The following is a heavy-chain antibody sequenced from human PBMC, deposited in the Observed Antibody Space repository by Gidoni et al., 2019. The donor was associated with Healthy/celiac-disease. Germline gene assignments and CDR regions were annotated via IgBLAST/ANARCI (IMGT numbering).Heavy chain of an antibody. V-gene: IGHV3-30*03. CDR1: GFTFSSYG. CDR3: ARGTTMVRGAIDY. D-gene: IGHD3-10*01. J-gene: IGHJ4*02. Sequence: QVQLVESGGGVVQPGRSLRLSCAASGFTFSSYGMHWVRQAPGKGLEWVAVISYDGSNKYYADSVKGRFTISRDNSKNTLYLQMNSLRAEDTAVYYCARGTTMVRGAIDYWGQGTLVTVSS. CDR2: ISYDGSNK.